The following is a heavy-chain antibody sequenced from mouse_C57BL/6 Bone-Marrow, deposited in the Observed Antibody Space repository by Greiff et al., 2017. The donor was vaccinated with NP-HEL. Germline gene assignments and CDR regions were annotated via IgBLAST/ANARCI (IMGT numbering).Heavy chain of an antibody. CDR1: GYTFTDYY. V-gene: IGHV1-76*01. CDR2: IYPGSGNT. D-gene: IGHD1-1*01. CDR3: ARGVAPYFDV. Sequence: VKLMESGAELVRPGASVKLSCKASGYTFTDYYINWVKQRPGQGLEWIARIYPGSGNTYYNEKFKGKATLTAEKSSSTAYMQLSSLTSEDSAVYFCARGVAPYFDVWGTGTTVTVSS. J-gene: IGHJ1*03.